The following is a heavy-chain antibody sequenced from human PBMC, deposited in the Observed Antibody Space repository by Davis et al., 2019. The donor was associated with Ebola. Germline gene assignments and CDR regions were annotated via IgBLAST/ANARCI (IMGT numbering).Heavy chain of an antibody. V-gene: IGHV3-23*01. Sequence: GESLKISCAASGFTFSSYAMSWVRQAPGKGLEWVSAISGSGGSTYYADSVKGRFTISRDNSKNTLYLQMNSLRAEDTAVYYCAKARGYSYGYFDYWGQGTLVTVSS. J-gene: IGHJ4*02. CDR3: AKARGYSYGYFDY. CDR2: ISGSGGST. D-gene: IGHD5-18*01. CDR1: GFTFSSYA.